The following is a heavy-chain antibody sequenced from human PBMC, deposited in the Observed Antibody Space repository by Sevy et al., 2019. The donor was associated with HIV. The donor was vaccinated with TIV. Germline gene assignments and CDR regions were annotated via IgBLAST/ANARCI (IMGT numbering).Heavy chain of an antibody. CDR1: GYTFTSYG. CDR2: ISAYNGNT. J-gene: IGHJ6*02. D-gene: IGHD3-10*01. CDR3: ARDSIPLVQGVIITPYYYGMDV. Sequence: ASVKVSCKASGYTFTSYGISWVRQAPGQGLEWMGWISAYNGNTNYAQKLQGRVTMTTDTSTSTAYMELRSLRSDDTAVYYCARDSIPLVQGVIITPYYYGMDVWGQGTTDTVSS. V-gene: IGHV1-18*01.